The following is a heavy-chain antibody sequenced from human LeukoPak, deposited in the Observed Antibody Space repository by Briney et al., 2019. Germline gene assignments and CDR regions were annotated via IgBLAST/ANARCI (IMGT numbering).Heavy chain of an antibody. J-gene: IGHJ4*02. CDR3: SRVATGVTSRDF. V-gene: IGHV3-21*01. Sequence: GGSLRLSCAASGFTFRTYTMSWVRQAPGKGLEWVASVTGGSGTIFYADSVKGRFAISRDNAKNLLYLQMTSLRAEDTAVYYFSRVATGVTSRDFCGQATLVTVSS. CDR1: GFTFRTYT. CDR2: VTGGSGTI. D-gene: IGHD2-8*02.